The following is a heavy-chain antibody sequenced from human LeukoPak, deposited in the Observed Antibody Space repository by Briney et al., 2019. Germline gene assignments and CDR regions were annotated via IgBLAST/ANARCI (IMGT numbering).Heavy chain of an antibody. CDR1: GYSFTSYW. Sequence: GESLKISCKGSGYSFTSYWIGWVRQMPGRGLEWMGIIYPGDSDTRYSPSFQGQVTISADKSISTAYLQWSSLKASDTAMYYCARGSIVVVTPPDYWGQGTLVTVSS. CDR2: IYPGDSDT. D-gene: IGHD2-21*02. V-gene: IGHV5-51*01. CDR3: ARGSIVVVTPPDY. J-gene: IGHJ4*02.